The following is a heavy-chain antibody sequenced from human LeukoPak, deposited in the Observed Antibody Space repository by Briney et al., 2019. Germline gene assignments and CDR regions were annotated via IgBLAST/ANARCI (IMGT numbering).Heavy chain of an antibody. V-gene: IGHV4-39*01. CDR2: ICYSGST. J-gene: IGHJ4*02. CDR1: GGSISSSSYY. CDR3: ARLLSAYDSSGYRDY. D-gene: IGHD3-22*01. Sequence: SEALSLTCTVSGGSISSSSYYWGWIRQPPGKGLEWIGSICYSGSTYYNPSLKSRVTISVDTSKNQFSLKLSSVTAADTAVYYCARLLSAYDSSGYRDYWGQGTLVTVSS.